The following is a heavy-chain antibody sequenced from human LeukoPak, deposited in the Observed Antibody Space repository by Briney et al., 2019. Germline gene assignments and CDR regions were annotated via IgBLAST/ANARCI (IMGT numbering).Heavy chain of an antibody. D-gene: IGHD5-18*01. J-gene: IGHJ3*02. CDR2: IYHSGST. V-gene: IGHV4-30-2*01. CDR3: ARFRGYNNAFDI. CDR1: GGSISSDGYS. Sequence: SETLSLTCAVSGGSISSDGYSWSWIRQPPRKGLEWIGYIYHSGSTYYNPSLKSRVTISVDRSKNQFSLKLSSVTAADTAVYYCARFRGYNNAFDIWGQGTMVTVSS.